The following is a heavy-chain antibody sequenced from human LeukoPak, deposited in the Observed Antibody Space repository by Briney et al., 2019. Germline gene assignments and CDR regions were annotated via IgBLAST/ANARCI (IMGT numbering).Heavy chain of an antibody. CDR3: AREINYGDYATYYYYGMDV. CDR2: IIPILGIA. Sequence: SVKVSCKASGGTFSSYAISWVRQAPGRGLEWMGRIIPILGIANYAQKFQGRVTITADKSTSTAYMELSSLRSEDTAVYYCAREINYGDYATYYYYGMDVWGQGTTVTVSS. J-gene: IGHJ6*02. CDR1: GGTFSSYA. D-gene: IGHD4-17*01. V-gene: IGHV1-69*04.